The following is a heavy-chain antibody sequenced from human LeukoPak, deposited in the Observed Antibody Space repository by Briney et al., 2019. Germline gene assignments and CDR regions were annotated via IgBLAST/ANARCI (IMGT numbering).Heavy chain of an antibody. Sequence: GGSLRLSCAASGFNFKNYDFHWVRQAAGERLEWVSGIGTVTATFYLNSVEGRFTISRANAKNSFYLQMNGMRPGDTAVYYCARGWGGHGRSWGALDFWGQGILVTVSS. CDR3: ARGWGGHGRSWGALDF. D-gene: IGHD3-16*01. CDR1: GFNFKNYD. V-gene: IGHV3-13*01. J-gene: IGHJ4*02. CDR2: IGTVTAT.